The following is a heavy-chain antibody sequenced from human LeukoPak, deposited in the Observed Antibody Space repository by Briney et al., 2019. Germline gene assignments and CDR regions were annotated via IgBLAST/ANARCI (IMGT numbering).Heavy chain of an antibody. CDR1: GFTFSNYA. D-gene: IGHD5-18*01. CDR2: ISYDGSNE. J-gene: IGHJ4*02. V-gene: IGHV3-30*04. Sequence: PGRSLRLSCAASGFTFSNYAMHWVRQAPGKGLEWVAIISYDGSNEYYADSVKGRFTTSRDNSKNTLYLEMNSLRVEDTAVYYCAKDNPVLSYVKGGFDYWGQGTLVTVSS. CDR3: AKDNPVLSYVKGGFDY.